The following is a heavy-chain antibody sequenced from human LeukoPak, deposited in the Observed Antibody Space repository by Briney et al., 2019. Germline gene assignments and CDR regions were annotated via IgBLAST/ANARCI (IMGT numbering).Heavy chain of an antibody. CDR2: INPNSGGT. Sequence: ASVKVSCTASGYTFTGYYMHWVRQAPGQGLEWMGWINPNSGGTNYAQKFQGRVTMTRDTSISTAYMELSRLRSDDTAVYYCARRYSSGWYEEGYFQHWGQGTLVTVSS. CDR3: ARRYSSGWYEEGYFQH. D-gene: IGHD6-19*01. CDR1: GYTFTGYY. J-gene: IGHJ1*01. V-gene: IGHV1-2*02.